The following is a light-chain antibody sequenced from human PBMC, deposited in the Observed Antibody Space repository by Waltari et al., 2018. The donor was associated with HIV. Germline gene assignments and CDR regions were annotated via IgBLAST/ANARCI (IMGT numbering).Light chain of an antibody. Sequence: QSALTQPASVSGSPGQSITISCTGTSSDVGIYTLVSWYQQYPGKAPKLMIYEGSKRPSGVSNRFSGSKYGNTASLTISGLQTEDEADYYCCSYAGSFVVFGGGTKLTVL. J-gene: IGLJ2*01. CDR2: EGS. CDR1: SSDVGIYTL. CDR3: CSYAGSFVV. V-gene: IGLV2-23*01.